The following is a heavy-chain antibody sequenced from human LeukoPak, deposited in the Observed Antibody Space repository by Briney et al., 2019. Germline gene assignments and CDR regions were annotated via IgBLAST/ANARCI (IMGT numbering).Heavy chain of an antibody. CDR1: GGSISSYY. D-gene: IGHD5-18*01. J-gene: IGHJ4*02. CDR2: IYYSGST. V-gene: IGHV4-59*01. Sequence: SETLSLTCTVSGGSISSYYWSWIRQPPGKGLEWIGYIYYSGSTNYNPSLKSRVTISVDTSKNQFSLKLSSVTAADTAVYYCARAGPKRGYSYGRLDYWGQGTLVTVSS. CDR3: ARAGPKRGYSYGRLDY.